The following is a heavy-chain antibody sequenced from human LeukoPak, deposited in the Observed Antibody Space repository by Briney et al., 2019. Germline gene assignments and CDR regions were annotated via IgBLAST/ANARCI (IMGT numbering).Heavy chain of an antibody. Sequence: GESLKISCKGSNYTFSRHWIGWVRQTPEKGLEWMGIIYPSDSDSRYSPSFQGQVTISADKSISTAYLQWSSLKASDTAMYYCARQMTDAKIMITFGGANDAFDIWGQGTMVTVSS. D-gene: IGHD3-16*01. CDR3: ARQMTDAKIMITFGGANDAFDI. V-gene: IGHV5-51*01. CDR2: IYPSDSDS. J-gene: IGHJ3*02. CDR1: NYTFSRHW.